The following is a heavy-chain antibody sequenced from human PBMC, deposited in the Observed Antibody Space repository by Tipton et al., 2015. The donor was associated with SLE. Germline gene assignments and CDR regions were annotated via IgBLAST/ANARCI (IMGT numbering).Heavy chain of an antibody. CDR1: GGSISSSSYY. CDR2: FYYTGRS. CDR3: ARHPPGPPLAGWFDP. V-gene: IGHV4-39*01. J-gene: IGHJ5*02. Sequence: TLSLTCTVSGGSISSSSYYWGWVRQPPGKGLEWVGSFYYTGRSYFNPSLKSRVTISADTSKNQFFLKVNSMTAADTAIYYCARHPPGPPLAGWFDPWGQGTLVTVSS.